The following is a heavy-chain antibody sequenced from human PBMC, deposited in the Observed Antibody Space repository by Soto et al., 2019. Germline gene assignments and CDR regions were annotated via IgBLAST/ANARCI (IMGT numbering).Heavy chain of an antibody. D-gene: IGHD6-19*01. CDR2: IIPIFGTA. CDR3: AKVRYSSPMGYYYGIDV. CDR1: RVAFSKFI. J-gene: IGHJ6*02. Sequence: QAQLEQSGGEVKKPGSSVKVSCKASRVAFSKFIVTWVRQAPGLGLEWVGGIIPIFGTANYAQKFQGRVTITADEATSTSYMEVKNLRSEDTAVYYCAKVRYSSPMGYYYGIDVWGQGTTVTVSS. V-gene: IGHV1-69*01.